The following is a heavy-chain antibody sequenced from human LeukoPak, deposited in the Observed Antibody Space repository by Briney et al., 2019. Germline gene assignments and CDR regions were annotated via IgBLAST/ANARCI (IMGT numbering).Heavy chain of an antibody. D-gene: IGHD3-22*01. CDR3: AKDRGRYYDSSGYYWGYYFDS. CDR1: GFTFSSYA. V-gene: IGHV3-23*01. J-gene: IGHJ4*02. CDR2: ISGSGGST. Sequence: GGSLRLSCAASGFTFSSYAVNWVRQAPGKGLEWVSAISGSGGSTHYADSVKGRFTISRDNSKNTLHLQMSSLRAEDTAVYYCAKDRGRYYDSSGYYWGYYFDSWGQGILVTVST.